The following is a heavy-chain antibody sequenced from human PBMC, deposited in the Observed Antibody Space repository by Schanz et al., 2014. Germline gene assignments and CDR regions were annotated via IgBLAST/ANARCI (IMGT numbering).Heavy chain of an antibody. Sequence: PGGSLRLSCAASGFTFSSYWMHWVRQAPGKGLVWISRINSDGSSASYADSVKGRFTISRDNAKNTLYLQMNSVRAEDSAVYYCTRGSGSRSYGWYYDSWGQGTLVTVSS. D-gene: IGHD3-10*01. CDR3: TRGSGSRSYGWYYDS. CDR2: INSDGSSA. V-gene: IGHV3-74*01. CDR1: GFTFSSYW. J-gene: IGHJ4*02.